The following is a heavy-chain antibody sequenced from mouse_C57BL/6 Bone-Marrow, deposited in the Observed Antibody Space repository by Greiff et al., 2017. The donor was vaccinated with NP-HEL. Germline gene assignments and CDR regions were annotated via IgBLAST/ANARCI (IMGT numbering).Heavy chain of an antibody. CDR1: GYAFSSSW. V-gene: IGHV1-82*01. D-gene: IGHD3-2*02. Sequence: VQLQQSGPELVKPGASVKISCKASGYAFSSSWMNWVKQRPGKGLEWIGRIYPGDGDTNYNGKFKGKATLTADKSSSTAYMQLSSLTSEDSAVYFCAAHGSCSFYYAMDYWGQGTSVTVSS. CDR2: IYPGDGDT. CDR3: AAHGSCSFYYAMDY. J-gene: IGHJ4*01.